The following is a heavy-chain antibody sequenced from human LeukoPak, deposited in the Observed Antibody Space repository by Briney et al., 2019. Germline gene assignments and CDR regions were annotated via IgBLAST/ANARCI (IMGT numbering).Heavy chain of an antibody. J-gene: IGHJ4*02. CDR3: ARAASSSGVDY. D-gene: IGHD3-22*01. CDR2: INHSGST. Sequence: PSETLSLTCAVYGGSFSGYYWSWIRQPPGKGLEWIGEINHSGSTNYNPSLKSRVTISVDTSKNQFSLKLSSVTAADTAVYYCARAASSSGVDYWGQGTLVTVSS. CDR1: GGSFSGYY. V-gene: IGHV4-34*01.